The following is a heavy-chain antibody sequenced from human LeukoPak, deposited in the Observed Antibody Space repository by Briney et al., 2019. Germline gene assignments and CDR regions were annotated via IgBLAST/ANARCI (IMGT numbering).Heavy chain of an antibody. J-gene: IGHJ4*02. D-gene: IGHD6-6*01. CDR1: GFTFSSHW. CDR2: ISSFSGTI. Sequence: GGSLRLSCAASGFTFSSHWMNWVRQAPGKGLEWVSYISSFSGTINYAESVKGRFTISRDNAKNSLYLQMNSLRADDTAVYYCVRDQGGSSSHWGQGTLVTVSS. V-gene: IGHV3-48*01. CDR3: VRDQGGSSSH.